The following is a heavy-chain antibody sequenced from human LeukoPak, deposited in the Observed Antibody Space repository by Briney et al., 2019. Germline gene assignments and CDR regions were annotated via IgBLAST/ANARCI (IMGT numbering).Heavy chain of an antibody. V-gene: IGHV3-23*01. CDR2: ISGSGGST. J-gene: IGHJ5*02. CDR1: GFTVSNNY. CDR3: AKPKVSVTIFGVAPFDP. Sequence: GGSLRLSCAASGFTVSNNYMSWVRQAPGKGLEWVSAISGSGGSTYYADSVKGRFTISRDNSKNTLYLQMNSLRAEDTAVYYCAKPKVSVTIFGVAPFDPWGQGTLVTVSS. D-gene: IGHD3-3*01.